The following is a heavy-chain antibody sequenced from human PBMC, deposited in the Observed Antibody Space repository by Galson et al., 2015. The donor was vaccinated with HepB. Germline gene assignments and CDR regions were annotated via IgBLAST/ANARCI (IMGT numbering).Heavy chain of an antibody. CDR2: IIPILGIA. CDR1: GGTFSSYT. D-gene: IGHD5-18*01. J-gene: IGHJ6*02. Sequence: SVKVSCKASGGTFSSYTISWVRQAPGQGLEWMGRIIPILGIANYAQKFQGRVTITADKSTSTAYMELSSLRSEDTAVYYCAKSITAMGPPNYGMDVWGQGTTVTVSS. V-gene: IGHV1-69*02. CDR3: AKSITAMGPPNYGMDV.